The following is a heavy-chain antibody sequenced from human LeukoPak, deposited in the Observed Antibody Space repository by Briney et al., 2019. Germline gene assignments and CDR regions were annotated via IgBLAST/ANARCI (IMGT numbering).Heavy chain of an antibody. CDR1: GGTFSSYA. D-gene: IGHD4-17*01. V-gene: IGHV1-69*05. J-gene: IGHJ4*02. CDR3: ARGYGDYSHFDY. Sequence: WASVKVSCKASGGTFSSYAISWVRQAPGQGLEWMGRIIPIFGTAHYAQKFQGRVTITTDESTSAAYMELSSLRSEDTAVYYCARGYGDYSHFDYWGQGTLVTVSS. CDR2: IIPIFGTA.